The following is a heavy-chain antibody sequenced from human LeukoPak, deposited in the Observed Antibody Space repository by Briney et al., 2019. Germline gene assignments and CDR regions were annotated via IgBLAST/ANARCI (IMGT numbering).Heavy chain of an antibody. D-gene: IGHD4-11*01. Sequence: GESLKISCKGSGYSFTSYWIGWVRQMPGKGLEWMGIIYPGDSDTRYSPSFQGQVTISADKSISTAYLQWSSLKASDTAMYYCARQRVSDTVYYYYMDVWGKRTTVTVSS. CDR3: ARQRVSDTVYYYYMDV. CDR2: IYPGDSDT. J-gene: IGHJ6*03. V-gene: IGHV5-51*01. CDR1: GYSFTSYW.